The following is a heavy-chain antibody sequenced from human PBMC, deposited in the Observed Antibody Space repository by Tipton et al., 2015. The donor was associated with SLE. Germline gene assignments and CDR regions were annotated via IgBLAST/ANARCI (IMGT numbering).Heavy chain of an antibody. D-gene: IGHD3-3*01. CDR3: ARHITISGVVFMGAFDN. CDR2: IYSGGST. J-gene: IGHJ3*02. V-gene: IGHV3-53*01. Sequence: SLRLSCAASGFTVSSNYMSWVRQAPGKGLEWVSVIYSGGSTYYADSVKGRFTISRDNSKNSLDLQMNSLRAEDTAVYYCARHITISGVVFMGAFDNWGQGTMVTVSS. CDR1: GFTVSSNY.